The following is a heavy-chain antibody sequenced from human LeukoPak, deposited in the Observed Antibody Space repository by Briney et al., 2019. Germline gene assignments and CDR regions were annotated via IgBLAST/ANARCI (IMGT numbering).Heavy chain of an antibody. J-gene: IGHJ3*02. D-gene: IGHD6-13*01. Sequence: GASVKVSCKASGGTFSSYAISWVRQAPGQGLEWMGRIIPILGIANYAQKFQGRVTITADKSTSTAYMELSSLRSEDTAVYYCARAGIAADSDAFDIWGQGTMVTVSS. CDR1: GGTFSSYA. CDR2: IIPILGIA. V-gene: IGHV1-69*04. CDR3: ARAGIAADSDAFDI.